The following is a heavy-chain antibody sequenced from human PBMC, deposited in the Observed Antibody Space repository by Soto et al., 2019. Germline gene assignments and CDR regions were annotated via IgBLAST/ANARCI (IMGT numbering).Heavy chain of an antibody. V-gene: IGHV3-23*01. D-gene: IGHD5-12*01. CDR3: AKVFRRWLQLSGIDY. Sequence: GGSLRLSCAASGFTFSSYAMSWVRQAPGKGLEWVSAISGSGGSTYYADSVKGRFTISRDNSKNTLYLQTNSLRAEDTAVYYCAKVFRRWLQLSGIDYWGQGTLVTVSS. CDR2: ISGSGGST. CDR1: GFTFSSYA. J-gene: IGHJ4*02.